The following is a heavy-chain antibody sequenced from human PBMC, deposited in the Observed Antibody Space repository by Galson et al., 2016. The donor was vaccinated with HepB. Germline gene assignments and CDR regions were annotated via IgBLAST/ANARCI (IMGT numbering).Heavy chain of an antibody. V-gene: IGHV3-23*01. CDR3: AREAIAVAKNFDY. CDR1: GFTLSSYA. J-gene: IGHJ4*02. D-gene: IGHD6-19*01. CDR2: ISGSGDKT. Sequence: SLRLSCAASGFTLSSYAMSWIRLAPGEGPEWVSVISGSGDKTYYANLVKGRFTISRDNSKNTLNLQMDSLRAEDTAVYYCAREAIAVAKNFDYWGQGTLVTVSS.